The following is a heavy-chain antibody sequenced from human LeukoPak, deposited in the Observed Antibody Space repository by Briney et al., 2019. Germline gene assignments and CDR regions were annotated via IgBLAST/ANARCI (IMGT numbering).Heavy chain of an antibody. D-gene: IGHD2-15*01. CDR3: ARDIVVVVAASFGMDV. CDR2: ISSSSSYI. J-gene: IGHJ6*02. CDR1: GFTFSSYS. Sequence: GGSLRLSCAASGFTFSSYSMNWVRQAPGKGLEWVSSISSSSSYIYYADSVKGRLTISRDNAKNSLYLQMNSLRAEDTAVYYCARDIVVVVAASFGMDVWGQGTTVTVSS. V-gene: IGHV3-21*01.